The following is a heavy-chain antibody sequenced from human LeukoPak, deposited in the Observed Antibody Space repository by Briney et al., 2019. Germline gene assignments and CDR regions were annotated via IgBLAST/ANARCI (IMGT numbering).Heavy chain of an antibody. CDR2: ISPNSGGT. V-gene: IGHV1-2*02. J-gene: IGHJ2*01. D-gene: IGHD7-27*01. Sequence: GASVKVSCKASGYTFTAYYMHWVRQAPGKGLEWMGWISPNSGGTDYAQKFQGGVTMTRDTSISTAYVELSSLTSDDAAVYYCAIQPWGSGNNWYFDLRGRGTLVTVSS. CDR1: GYTFTAYY. CDR3: AIQPWGSGNNWYFDL.